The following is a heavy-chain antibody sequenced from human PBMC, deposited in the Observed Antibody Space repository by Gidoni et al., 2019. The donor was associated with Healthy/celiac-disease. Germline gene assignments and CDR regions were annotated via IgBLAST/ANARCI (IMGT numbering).Heavy chain of an antibody. CDR3: ARDKGQAALSD. Sequence: EVQLVESGGGLVQPGGSLRLSCAASGFTFSSYSMNWVRQAPGKGLEWVSYISSSISTIYYADSVKGRFTISRDNAKNSLYLQMNSLRAEDTAVYYCARDKGQAALSDWGQGTLVTVSS. J-gene: IGHJ4*02. CDR2: ISSSISTI. V-gene: IGHV3-48*01. D-gene: IGHD6-6*01. CDR1: GFTFSSYS.